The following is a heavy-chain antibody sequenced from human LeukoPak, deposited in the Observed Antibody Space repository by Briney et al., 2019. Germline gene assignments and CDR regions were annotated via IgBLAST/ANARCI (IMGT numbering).Heavy chain of an antibody. V-gene: IGHV5-51*01. CDR3: ATRGRYTFIVY. CDR1: GYSFTTYW. D-gene: IGHD5-18*01. CDR2: IYPADSVT. Sequence: GESLKISCKGSGYSFTTYWIGWVRQMPGKGLEWMGIIYPADSVTQYSQSYQGQVTISADKYTNTAYLQWNSLQASDTGIYYCATRGRYTFIVYWGQGTQVTVSS. J-gene: IGHJ4*02.